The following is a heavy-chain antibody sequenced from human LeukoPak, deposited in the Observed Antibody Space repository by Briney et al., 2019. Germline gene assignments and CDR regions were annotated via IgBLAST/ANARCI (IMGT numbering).Heavy chain of an antibody. Sequence: GGSLRLSCAASGFTFSSYALTWVRQAPGKGLEWVSAISGSGGSTYYADSVKGRFTISRDNSKSTLYLQMNSLRAEDTAVYYCAKGSYCSDGSCFFDYWGQGTLVSVSS. J-gene: IGHJ4*02. CDR2: ISGSGGST. CDR3: AKGSYCSDGSCFFDY. D-gene: IGHD2-15*01. CDR1: GFTFSSYA. V-gene: IGHV3-23*01.